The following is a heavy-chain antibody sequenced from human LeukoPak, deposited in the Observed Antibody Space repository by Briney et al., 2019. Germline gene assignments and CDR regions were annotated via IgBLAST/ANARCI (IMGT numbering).Heavy chain of an antibody. J-gene: IGHJ6*03. Sequence: PSETLSLTCAVYGGSFSGYYWSWIRQPPGKGLEWIGEINHSGSTNYNPSLKSRVTISVDTSENQFSLKLSSVTAADTAVYYCARVHEVVPAAMFYYYYYMDVWGKGTTVTVSS. CDR1: GGSFSGYY. D-gene: IGHD2-2*01. V-gene: IGHV4-34*01. CDR2: INHSGST. CDR3: ARVHEVVPAAMFYYYYYMDV.